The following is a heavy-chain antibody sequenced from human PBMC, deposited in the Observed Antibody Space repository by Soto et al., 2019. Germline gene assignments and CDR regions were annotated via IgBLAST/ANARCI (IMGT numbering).Heavy chain of an antibody. V-gene: IGHV4-59*01. CDR2: IYYSGST. Sequence: SETLSLTCTVSGGSISSYYWSWIRQPPGKGLEWIGYIYYSGSTNYNPSLKKGFTISVDTSKNHFSLKLSSVTAADTAVYYCARDAPYYGSGSYLDYWGQGTLVTVSS. D-gene: IGHD3-10*01. CDR1: GGSISSYY. CDR3: ARDAPYYGSGSYLDY. J-gene: IGHJ4*02.